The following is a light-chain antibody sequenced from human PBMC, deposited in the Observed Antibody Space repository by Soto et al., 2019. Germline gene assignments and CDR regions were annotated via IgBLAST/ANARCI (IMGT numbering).Light chain of an antibody. V-gene: IGLV2-14*03. Sequence: QSVLTQPASVSGSPGQSITISCTGASSGVGGFDHVSWYQQHPGKVPRLLIYDVSSRPSGVSDRFSGSKSGNTASLTISGLQAEDEADYYCNSFTTTNTYVFGTGTKVTVL. CDR2: DVS. CDR3: NSFTTTNTYV. CDR1: SSGVGGFDH. J-gene: IGLJ1*01.